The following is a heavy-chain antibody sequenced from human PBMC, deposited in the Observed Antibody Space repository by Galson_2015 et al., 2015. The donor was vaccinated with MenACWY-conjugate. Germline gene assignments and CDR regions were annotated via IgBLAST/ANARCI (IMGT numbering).Heavy chain of an antibody. CDR2: TYGNNDK. CDR1: GFSLNTGGVG. J-gene: IGHJ3*02. V-gene: IGHV2-5*01. CDR3: AHRLAGAGVSLDVFNI. D-gene: IGHD6-13*01. Sequence: PALVKPTQTLTLICACSGFSLNTGGVGVGWIRQPPGKALQWLAITYGNNDKRYSPSLESRLTITKDTAKNQVVLTITNVDPVDTATYFCAHRLAGAGVSLDVFNIWGQGTTVTVSS.